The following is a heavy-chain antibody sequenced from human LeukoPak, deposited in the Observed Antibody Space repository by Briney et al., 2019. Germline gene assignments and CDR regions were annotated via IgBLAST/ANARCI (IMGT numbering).Heavy chain of an antibody. D-gene: IGHD5-18*01. V-gene: IGHV3-66*01. CDR3: ARGGKTNRWIQLWLSDGLRFDY. CDR1: GFTVSSNY. CDR2: IYSGGST. J-gene: IGHJ4*02. Sequence: PGGSLRLSCAASGFTVSSNYMSWVRQAPGKGLEWVSAIYSGGSTYYADSVKGRFTISRDNSKNTLYLQMNSLRAEDTAVYYCARGGKTNRWIQLWLSDGLRFDYWGQGTLVTVSS.